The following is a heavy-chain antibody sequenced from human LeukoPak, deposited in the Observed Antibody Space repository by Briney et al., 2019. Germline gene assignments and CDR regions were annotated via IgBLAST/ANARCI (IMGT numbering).Heavy chain of an antibody. CDR3: AREMIPATSTLVAY. CDR2: INPNSGNT. Sequence: GSVQVSCKASGYIFTGYWLHWVRQAPGQGLEWMGFINPNSGNTNYAQKFQGRVTMTRDTSINTAYMELNGLTGDDTAVYYCAREMIPATSTLVAYWGQGTLVSVS. V-gene: IGHV1-2*02. CDR1: GYIFTGYW. J-gene: IGHJ4*02. D-gene: IGHD3-22*01.